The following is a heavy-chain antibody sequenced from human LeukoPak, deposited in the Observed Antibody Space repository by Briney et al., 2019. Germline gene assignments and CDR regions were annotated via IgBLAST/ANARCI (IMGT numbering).Heavy chain of an antibody. CDR3: ARGSRGYSYGYHLGY. CDR1: GGSISSSSYY. CDR2: IYYSGST. Sequence: SETLSLTCTVSGGSISSSSYYWGWIRQPPGKGLEWIGSIYYSGSTYYNPSLKSRATISVDTSKNQFSLKLSSVTAADTAVYYCARGSRGYSYGYHLGYWGQGTLVTVSS. J-gene: IGHJ4*02. V-gene: IGHV4-39*07. D-gene: IGHD5-18*01.